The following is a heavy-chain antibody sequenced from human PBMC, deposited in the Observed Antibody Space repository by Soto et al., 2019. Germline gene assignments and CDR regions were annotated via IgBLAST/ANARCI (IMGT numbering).Heavy chain of an antibody. CDR3: ARERDGHNPNWFDL. J-gene: IGHJ5*02. Sequence: EVQVVETGGGLIQPGGSLRLSCAVSGFTVSSNYMSWVRKPQGKGPEWVSDIYSGGSTYSADSVKGRFTISRDNSKNTLYLQMNSLRAEDTAVYYCARERDGHNPNWFDLWGQGTLVTVSS. CDR2: IYSGGST. CDR1: GFTVSSNY. D-gene: IGHD2-8*01. V-gene: IGHV3-53*02.